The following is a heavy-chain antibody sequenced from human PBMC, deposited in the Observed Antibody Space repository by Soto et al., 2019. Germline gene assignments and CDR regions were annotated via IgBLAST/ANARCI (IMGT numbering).Heavy chain of an antibody. CDR2: IYYSGST. D-gene: IGHD3-22*01. CDR3: VRHCNFIVVSGSLFDY. V-gene: IGHV4-39*01. Sequence: SETLSLTCTVSGGSIASSLYYWGWVRQSPGKGLEWIESIYYSGSTHYNPSLKSRVTVSVDTSKNQFSLKLTSVTAADTAVYFCVRHCNFIVVSGSLFDYWSQGTL. J-gene: IGHJ4*02. CDR1: GGSIASSLYY.